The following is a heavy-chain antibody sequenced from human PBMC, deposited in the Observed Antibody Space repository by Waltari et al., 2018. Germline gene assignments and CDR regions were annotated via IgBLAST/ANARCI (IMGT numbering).Heavy chain of an antibody. V-gene: IGHV3-23*04. J-gene: IGHJ2*01. CDR1: EFTLSNYA. CDR3: AKGGPRGSYYFDL. CDR2: IGESGVTT. Sequence: EVQLVESGGGLVQPGGSLRLSCAASEFTLSNYAMRWVRQAPGKGLEWDSTIGESGVTTFYVDSVKGRFTISRDNSKNTLYLQMNSLRAEDTAVYYCAKGGPRGSYYFDLWGRGTLVTVSS. D-gene: IGHD3-16*01.